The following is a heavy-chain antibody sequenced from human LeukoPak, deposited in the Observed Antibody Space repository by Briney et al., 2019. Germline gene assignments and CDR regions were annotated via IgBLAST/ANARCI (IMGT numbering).Heavy chain of an antibody. D-gene: IGHD2-8*02. CDR2: LNPNSGAT. CDR1: GYTFTNYY. J-gene: IGHJ5*02. V-gene: IGHV1-2*02. CDR3: ARVPWCGGYCPNWFDP. Sequence: ASVKVSCKTSGYTFTNYYVHWVRQAPGQGLEWMGWLNPNSGATKYAQKFQGRVTMTRDTSISTAYMEVSSLRFDDTAVYYCARVPWCGGYCPNWFDPWGQGTLVTVSS.